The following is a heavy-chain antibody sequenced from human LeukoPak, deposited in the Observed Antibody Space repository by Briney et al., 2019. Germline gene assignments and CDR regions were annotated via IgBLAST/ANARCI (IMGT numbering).Heavy chain of an antibody. CDR1: GYTFTNYD. CDR2: INPNSGGT. V-gene: IGHV1-2*02. Sequence: GASVKVSCKASGYTFTNYDISWVRQAPGQGLEWMGWINPNSGGTNYAQKFQGRVTMTRDTSISTAYMELSRLRSDDTAVYYCARVYSGYDANWFDPWGQGTLVTVSS. J-gene: IGHJ5*02. CDR3: ARVYSGYDANWFDP. D-gene: IGHD5-12*01.